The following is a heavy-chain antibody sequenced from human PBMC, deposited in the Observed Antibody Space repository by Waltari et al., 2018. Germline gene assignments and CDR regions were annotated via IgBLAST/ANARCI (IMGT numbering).Heavy chain of an antibody. D-gene: IGHD1-7*01. CDR3: ARNYNY. CDR2: INPNSSYT. V-gene: IGHV1-2*02. Sequence: QAQLMQSGAEVRKPGASVKVSCKASGYTLIDFYLHWVRQAPGQGLEWVGWINPNSSYTKFAQKFQGRVSLISDAAINTAYLELTSLRSDDTAVYYCARNYNYWGQGTPVIVSS. CDR1: GYTLIDFY. J-gene: IGHJ4*02.